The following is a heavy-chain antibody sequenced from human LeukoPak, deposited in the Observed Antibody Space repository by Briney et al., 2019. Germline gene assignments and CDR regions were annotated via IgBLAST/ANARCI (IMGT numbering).Heavy chain of an antibody. V-gene: IGHV3-23*01. Sequence: GGSLRLSCAASGITFRTYAMSWVRQAPGKGLEWVSGISDSGSSTYYADSVKGRFTISRDNSKNTLYLQMSSLRAEDTAVYYCAKHYYSSGSYYNVDYWGQGTLVTVSS. J-gene: IGHJ4*02. CDR1: GITFRTYA. CDR3: AKHYYSSGSYYNVDY. D-gene: IGHD3-10*01. CDR2: ISDSGSST.